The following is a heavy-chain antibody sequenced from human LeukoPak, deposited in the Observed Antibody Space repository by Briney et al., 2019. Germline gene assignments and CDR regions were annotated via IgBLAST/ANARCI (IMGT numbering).Heavy chain of an antibody. D-gene: IGHD6-19*01. V-gene: IGHV3-21*01. CDR3: ARDSSGWYGYYFDY. CDR1: GFTFSSYS. CDR2: ISSSSSYI. J-gene: IGHJ4*02. Sequence: GSLRLSCAASGFTFSSYSMNWVRQAPGKGLEWVSSISSSSSYIYYADSVKGRFTISRDNAKNSLYLQMNSLRAEDTAVYYCARDSSGWYGYYFDYWGQGTLVTVSS.